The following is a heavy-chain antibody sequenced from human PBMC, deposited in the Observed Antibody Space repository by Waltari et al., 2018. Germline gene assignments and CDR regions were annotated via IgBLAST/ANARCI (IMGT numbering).Heavy chain of an antibody. D-gene: IGHD3-10*01. CDR3: ARATFGDLFLFDF. CDR1: GDSISSGDYC. V-gene: IGHV4-31*03. J-gene: IGHJ4*02. CDR2: ISYSGST. Sequence: QVQLQESGPGLVKASQTLSLTCTVSGDSISSGDYCWNWIRQHPGKGMGWIGYISYSGSTYYNPSFNSRGTVSVETSQNQFSRELGSVTAADTAVYYCARATFGDLFLFDFWGPGTLVSVSS.